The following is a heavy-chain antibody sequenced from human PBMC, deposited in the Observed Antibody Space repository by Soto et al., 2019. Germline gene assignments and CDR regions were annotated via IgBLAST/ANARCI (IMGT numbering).Heavy chain of an antibody. CDR3: ARGDYGTGGYPFPYFDY. V-gene: IGHV1-2*02. J-gene: IGHJ4*02. CDR1: GYSFTGYY. Sequence: HEHLVQSGAEVKRPGASLKVSCKAAGYSFTGYYIHWVRQAPGQGLEWMGWINPASGATNYAQNLQGRVTLTSDTSISPASMDLTSLTSDDTAVYYCARGDYGTGGYPFPYFDYWGQGTLVIVSS. CDR2: INPASGAT. D-gene: IGHD2-8*02.